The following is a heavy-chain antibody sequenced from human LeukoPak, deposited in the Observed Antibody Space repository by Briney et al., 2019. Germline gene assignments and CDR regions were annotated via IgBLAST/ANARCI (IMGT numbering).Heavy chain of an antibody. CDR2: IRQDGDTK. Sequence: GGSLRLSCAASGFPFNAYWMTWVRQDPGKGTEWVATIRQDGDTKYYVDSVKGRFTISRDNAMNSLYLQMNSLRAEDTAIYYCARSLPYGTTWYGRSDSWGQGTLVTVSS. CDR1: GFPFNAYW. D-gene: IGHD6-13*01. V-gene: IGHV3-7*03. CDR3: ARSLPYGTTWYGRSDS. J-gene: IGHJ4*02.